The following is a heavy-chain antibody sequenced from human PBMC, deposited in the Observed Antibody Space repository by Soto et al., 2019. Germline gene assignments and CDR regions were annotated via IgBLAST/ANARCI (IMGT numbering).Heavy chain of an antibody. CDR3: ASLAAAVNYYYYGMDV. Sequence: GASVKVSCKASGYTFTGYYMHWVRQAPGQGLEWMGWINPNSGGTNYAQKFQGRVTMTRDTSISTAYMELSRLRSDDTAVYYCASLAAAVNYYYYGMDVRGQGTTVTVSS. J-gene: IGHJ6*02. CDR2: INPNSGGT. V-gene: IGHV1-2*02. CDR1: GYTFTGYY. D-gene: IGHD6-13*01.